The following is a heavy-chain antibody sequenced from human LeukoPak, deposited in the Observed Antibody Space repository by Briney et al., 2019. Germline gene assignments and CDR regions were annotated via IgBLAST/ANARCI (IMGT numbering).Heavy chain of an antibody. Sequence: GESLKISCRASGYTFTNFWIGWVRQMPGKGLEWMGIIYPGDSDTRYSPSFQGQVTISADKSISTAYLQWSSLKASDTAMYYCARVYYDSSGYYYEYYFDYWGQGILVTVSS. V-gene: IGHV5-51*01. D-gene: IGHD3-22*01. J-gene: IGHJ4*02. CDR3: ARVYYDSSGYYYEYYFDY. CDR2: IYPGDSDT. CDR1: GYTFTNFW.